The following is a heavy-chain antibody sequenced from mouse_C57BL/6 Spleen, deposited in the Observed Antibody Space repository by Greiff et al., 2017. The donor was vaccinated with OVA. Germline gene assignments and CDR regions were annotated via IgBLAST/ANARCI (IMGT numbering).Heavy chain of an antibody. V-gene: IGHV1-59*01. D-gene: IGHD4-1*01. CDR2: IDPSDSYT. CDR3: ASGSLNWDY. CDR1: GYTFTSYW. Sequence: QVQLQQPGAELVRPGTSVKLSCKASGYTFTSYWMHWVKQRPGQGLEWIGVIDPSDSYTNYNQKFKGKATLTVDTSSSTAYMQLSSLTSEDSAVYYCASGSLNWDYWGQGTTLTGSS. J-gene: IGHJ2*01.